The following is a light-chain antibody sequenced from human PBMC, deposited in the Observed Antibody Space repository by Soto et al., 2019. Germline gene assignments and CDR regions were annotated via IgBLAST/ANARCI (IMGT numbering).Light chain of an antibody. CDR3: LQIHTFPRT. Sequence: DIQLTQSPSFLSASVGDRVTITCRASQRISSYLGWYQQKPGKAPKLLISGVSTLETGVPSRFSGSGSGSEFTLTISSLQPDDFATYYCLQIHTFPRTFGRGTKLEIK. CDR1: QRISSY. J-gene: IGKJ2*01. V-gene: IGKV1-9*01. CDR2: GVS.